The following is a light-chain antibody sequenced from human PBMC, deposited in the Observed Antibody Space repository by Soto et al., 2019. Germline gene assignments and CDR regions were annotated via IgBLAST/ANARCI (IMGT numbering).Light chain of an antibody. J-gene: IGLJ2*01. CDR2: EVT. CDR1: SSDVGGYNY. Sequence: QSALTQPASVSGSPGQSITISCTGTSSDVGGYNYVSWYQHHPGRAPKLMIYEVTDRPSGVANRFSASKSGNTASLTISGLQPEDEADYYCSSYTSSTTVVFGGGTQLTVL. V-gene: IGLV2-14*01. CDR3: SSYTSSTTVV.